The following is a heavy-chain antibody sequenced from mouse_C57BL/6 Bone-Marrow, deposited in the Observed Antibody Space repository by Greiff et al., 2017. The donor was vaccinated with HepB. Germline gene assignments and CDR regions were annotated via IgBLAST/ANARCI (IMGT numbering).Heavy chain of an antibody. Sequence: QLQQSGPELVKPGASVKISCKASGYTFTDYYMNWVKQSHGKSLEWIGDINPNNGGTSYNQKFKGKATLTVDKSSSTAYMELRSLTSEDSAVYYCARKGLITTVVAPYYYAMDYWGQGTSVTVSS. CDR1: GYTFTDYY. V-gene: IGHV1-26*01. D-gene: IGHD1-1*01. CDR2: INPNNGGT. J-gene: IGHJ4*01. CDR3: ARKGLITTVVAPYYYAMDY.